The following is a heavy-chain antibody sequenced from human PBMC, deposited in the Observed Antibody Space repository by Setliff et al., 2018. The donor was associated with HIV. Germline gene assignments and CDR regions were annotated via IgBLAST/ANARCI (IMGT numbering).Heavy chain of an antibody. D-gene: IGHD1-1*01. J-gene: IGHJ4*02. CDR2: IYPGDSDT. Sequence: GESLKISGKASGYSFTTYWIGWVRRMPGKGLEWMGNIYPGDSDTTYSPSFQGQVTISADKSINPAYLQWSSLKASDTASYYCARGLGVGYNYYYWAQGTLFTVSS. CDR1: GYSFTTYW. CDR3: ARGLGVGYNYYY. V-gene: IGHV5-51*01.